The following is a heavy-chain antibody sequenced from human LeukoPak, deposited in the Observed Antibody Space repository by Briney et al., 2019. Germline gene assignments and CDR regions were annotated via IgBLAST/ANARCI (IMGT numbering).Heavy chain of an antibody. CDR3: ARGEPYYYDSSGYRGDY. D-gene: IGHD3-22*01. CDR2: IWYDGSNK. V-gene: IGHV3-33*01. Sequence: PGRSLRLSCAASGFTFSSYGMHWVRQAPGKVLEWVAVIWYDGSNKYYADSVKGRFTISRENSKNTLYLQMNSLRAEDTAVYYCARGEPYYYDSSGYRGDYWGQGTLVTVSS. CDR1: GFTFSSYG. J-gene: IGHJ4*02.